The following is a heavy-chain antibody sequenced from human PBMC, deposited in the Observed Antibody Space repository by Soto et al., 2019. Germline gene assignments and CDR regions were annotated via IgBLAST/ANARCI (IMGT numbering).Heavy chain of an antibody. CDR3: TKSRRSVLMVYGFGGMDV. CDR2: ISGSGDGT. V-gene: IGHV3-23*01. D-gene: IGHD2-8*01. J-gene: IGHJ6*02. Sequence: LRLSCAASGFSGSDYAMSWVRQAPGKGLEWVSSISGSGDGTYYGDSVKGRFTLSRDTSQKTLYLQMNNLRGEDTAVYFCTKSRRSVLMVYGFGGMDVWGRGTTVTVSS. CDR1: GFSGSDYA.